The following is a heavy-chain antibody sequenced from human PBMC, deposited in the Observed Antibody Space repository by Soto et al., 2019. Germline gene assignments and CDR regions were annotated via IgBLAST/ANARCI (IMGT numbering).Heavy chain of an antibody. V-gene: IGHV1-69*08. CDR2: IIPILGIA. D-gene: IGHD2-15*01. CDR1: GGTFSSYT. CDR3: AREAVVVVVAATRVGAFDI. J-gene: IGHJ3*02. Sequence: QVQLVQSGAEVKKPGSSVKVSCKASGGTFSSYTISWVRQAPGQGLEWMGRIIPILGIANYAQKFQGRVTITADKSTSTAYMELSSLRSEGTAVYYCAREAVVVVVAATRVGAFDIWGQGTMVTVSS.